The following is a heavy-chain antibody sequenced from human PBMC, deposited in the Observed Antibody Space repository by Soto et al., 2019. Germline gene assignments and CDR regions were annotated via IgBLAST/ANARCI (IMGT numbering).Heavy chain of an antibody. V-gene: IGHV1-2*02. D-gene: IGHD5-18*01. CDR2: ITPNSGNT. Sequence: ASVKVSCKASGYSFTAQFIHWVRQAPGQGLEWMGWITPNSGNTHLAQKFQGRVSLTRDTSVSTAHMELSSLTSDDTAVYYCARRGYTYGFDYWGQGTLVTVSS. CDR3: ARRGYTYGFDY. J-gene: IGHJ4*02. CDR1: GYSFTAQF.